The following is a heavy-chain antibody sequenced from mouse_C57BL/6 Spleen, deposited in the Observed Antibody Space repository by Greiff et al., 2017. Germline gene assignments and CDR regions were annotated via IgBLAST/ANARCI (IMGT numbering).Heavy chain of an antibody. CDR3: ARHYGSSYGFDY. CDR2: IYPSDSET. D-gene: IGHD1-1*01. CDR1: GYTFTSYW. Sequence: VQLQQPGAELVRPGSSVKLSCKASGYTFTSYWMDWVKQRPGQGLEWIGNIYPSDSETHYNQKFKDKATLTVDKSSSTAYMQLSSLTSEDSAVXYGARHYGSSYGFDYWGQGTTLTVSS. J-gene: IGHJ2*01. V-gene: IGHV1-61*01.